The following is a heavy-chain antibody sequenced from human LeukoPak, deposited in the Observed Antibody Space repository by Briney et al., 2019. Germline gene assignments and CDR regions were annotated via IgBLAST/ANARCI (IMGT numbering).Heavy chain of an antibody. V-gene: IGHV4-31*03. D-gene: IGHD2-15*01. CDR2: IYYSGGT. Sequence: PSQTLSLNCTVSGGSISSGGYYWSWIRQHPGKGLEWIGYIYYSGGTYYNPSLKSRVTISVDTSKNQFSLKLSSVTAADTAVYYCARYCSGGSCYGDLFDYWGQGTLVTVSS. CDR3: ARYCSGGSCYGDLFDY. CDR1: GGSISSGGYY. J-gene: IGHJ4*02.